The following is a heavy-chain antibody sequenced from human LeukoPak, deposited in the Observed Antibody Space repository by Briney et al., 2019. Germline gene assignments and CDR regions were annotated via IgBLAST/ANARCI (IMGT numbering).Heavy chain of an antibody. D-gene: IGHD5-18*01. V-gene: IGHV1-46*01. CDR1: GYTFTHYY. CDR2: INPGDGST. CDR3: ARTPYTSGLLFYFDN. Sequence: ASVRVSSKPFGYTFTHYYIHWVRQAPGRGREWVGRINPGDGSTVYAQKFLGRVTMARDTSTTTVYMELSSLGSDDTAIYFCARTPYTSGLLFYFDNWGQGTLVTVSS. J-gene: IGHJ4*02.